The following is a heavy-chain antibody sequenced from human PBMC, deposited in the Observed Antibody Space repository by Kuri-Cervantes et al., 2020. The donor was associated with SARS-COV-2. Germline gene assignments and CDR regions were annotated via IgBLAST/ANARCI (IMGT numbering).Heavy chain of an antibody. V-gene: IGHV3-11*04. CDR1: GFTFSDYY. CDR2: ISSSGTTI. Sequence: GESLKMSCAASGFTFSDYYITWIRQAPGKGLEWVSYISSSGTTIYYADSVQGRFIISRDNAESSVYLQMSSLRAEDTAVYYCAKDQHGIVVVVAAIDYWGQGTLVTVSS. CDR3: AKDQHGIVVVVAAIDY. J-gene: IGHJ4*02. D-gene: IGHD2-15*01.